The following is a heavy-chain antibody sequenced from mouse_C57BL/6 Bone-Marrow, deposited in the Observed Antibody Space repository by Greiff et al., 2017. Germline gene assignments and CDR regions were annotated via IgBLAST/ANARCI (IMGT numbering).Heavy chain of an antibody. Sequence: EVMLVESGGGLVKPGGSLKLSCAASGFTFSSYAMSWVRQTPEKRLEWVATISDGGSCTYYPDNVKGRFTISRDNAKNNLYLQMSHLKSEDTAVYYCAREGRVYCFDYWGQGTTLTVSS. V-gene: IGHV5-4*01. J-gene: IGHJ2*01. CDR3: AREGRVYCFDY. CDR2: ISDGGSCT. CDR1: GFTFSSYA.